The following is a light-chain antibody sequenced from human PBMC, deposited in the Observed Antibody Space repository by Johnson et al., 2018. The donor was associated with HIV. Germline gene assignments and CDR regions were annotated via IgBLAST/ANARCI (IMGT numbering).Light chain of an antibody. V-gene: IGLV1-51*01. CDR3: GTWDSSLSVYV. Sequence: QSMLTQPPSVSAAPGQKVTISCSGSNSNIGNNYVSWYQQLPGTAPKLLIYDNDKRPSGIPDRFSGSKSGTSATLGITGLQTGDEADYYCGTWDSSLSVYVFGTGTKVTVL. J-gene: IGLJ1*01. CDR2: DND. CDR1: NSNIGNNY.